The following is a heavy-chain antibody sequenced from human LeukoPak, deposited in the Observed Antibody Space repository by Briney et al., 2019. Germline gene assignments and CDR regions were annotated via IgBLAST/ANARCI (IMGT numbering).Heavy chain of an antibody. CDR1: GFTFSSYG. D-gene: IGHD3-10*01. Sequence: GRSLRLSCAASGFTFSSYGMHWVRQAPGKGLEWVAVISYDGSNKYYADSVKGRFTISRDNSKNTLYLQMNSLRAEDMAVYYCAKDPTVGYGSGSYYNSWGQGTLVTVSS. J-gene: IGHJ5*02. V-gene: IGHV3-30*18. CDR2: ISYDGSNK. CDR3: AKDPTVGYGSGSYYNS.